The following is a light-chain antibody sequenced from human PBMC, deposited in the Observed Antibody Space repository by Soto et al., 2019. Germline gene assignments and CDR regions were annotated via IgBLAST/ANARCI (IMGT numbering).Light chain of an antibody. V-gene: IGKV3-15*01. Sequence: EIVLTQSPATLSVFPGETATLSCRASQTIGGDLAWYQQKPGQAPRLLISSGSTRATGIPARFSGSGSGTEFTLTINSLQSEDFALSYCQQYNDWPQTFGHGTKVEIK. J-gene: IGKJ1*01. CDR2: SGS. CDR1: QTIGGD. CDR3: QQYNDWPQT.